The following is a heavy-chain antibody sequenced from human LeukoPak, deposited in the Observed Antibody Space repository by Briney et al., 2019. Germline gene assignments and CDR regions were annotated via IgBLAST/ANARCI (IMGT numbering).Heavy chain of an antibody. CDR3: VRGDLWAFDY. CDR1: GLTFSTYW. Sequence: PGGSLRLSCATSGLTFSTYWMYWVRQAPGKGLEWVANIKGDGSQRNYVDSVKGRFTISRDNAKNSLYLQMSSLRAEDTAVYYCVRGDLWAFDYWGQGTLVAASS. V-gene: IGHV3-7*01. D-gene: IGHD3-10*01. J-gene: IGHJ4*02. CDR2: IKGDGSQR.